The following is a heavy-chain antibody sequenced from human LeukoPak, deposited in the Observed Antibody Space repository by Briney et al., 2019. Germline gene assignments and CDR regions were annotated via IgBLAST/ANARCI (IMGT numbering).Heavy chain of an antibody. D-gene: IGHD3-22*01. CDR1: GFTFSSYG. CDR3: ARVDDSSGYYEGDAFDI. V-gene: IGHV3-33*01. Sequence: GGSLRLSCAASGFTFSSYGMHWVRQAPGKGLEWVAVIWYDGSNKYYEDSVKGRFTISRDNSKNTLYLQMNSLRAEDTAVYYCARVDDSSGYYEGDAFDIWGQGTMVTVSS. J-gene: IGHJ3*02. CDR2: IWYDGSNK.